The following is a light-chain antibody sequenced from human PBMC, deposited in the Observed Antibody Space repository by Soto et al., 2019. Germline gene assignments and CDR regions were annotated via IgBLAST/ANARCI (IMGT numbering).Light chain of an antibody. CDR2: EVS. V-gene: IGLV2-14*02. J-gene: IGLJ2*01. CDR3: SSYTTIKTVV. CDR1: STDVGSYNL. Sequence: QSALTQPASVSGSPGQSITISCTGTSTDVGSYNLVSWYQQHPGKAPKLIIFEVSNRPSGISDRFSGFKSANTAYLTISGVQPEDEADYHCSSYTTIKTVVFGGGTKLTVL.